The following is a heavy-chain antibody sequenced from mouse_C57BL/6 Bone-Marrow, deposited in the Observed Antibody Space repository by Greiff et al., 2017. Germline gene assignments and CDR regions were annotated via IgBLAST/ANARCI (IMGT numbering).Heavy chain of an antibody. J-gene: IGHJ2*01. CDR3: TGGGTTVPYFDY. Sequence: EVQLMESGGGLVQPGGSMKLSCVASGFTFSNYWMNWVRQSPEKGLEWVAQIRLKSDNYATHYAESVKGRFTISRDDSKSSVYLQMNNLRAEDTGIYYCTGGGTTVPYFDYWGQGTTLTVSS. D-gene: IGHD1-1*01. CDR2: IRLKSDNYAT. V-gene: IGHV6-3*01. CDR1: GFTFSNYW.